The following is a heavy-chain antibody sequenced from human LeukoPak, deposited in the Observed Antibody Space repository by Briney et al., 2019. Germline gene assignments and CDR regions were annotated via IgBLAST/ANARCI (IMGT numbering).Heavy chain of an antibody. CDR3: ASPGAWGPTIGDY. Sequence: PGGSLRLSCAISGTTFDDYAMQWVRQAPGKGLEWVSLISGDGGSAYYSDSVKGRFTISRDNNKKSLYLQMDSLRTEDTALYYCASPGAWGPTIGDYWGQGTLVIVSS. CDR2: ISGDGGSA. D-gene: IGHD5-12*01. J-gene: IGHJ4*02. CDR1: GTTFDDYA. V-gene: IGHV3-43*02.